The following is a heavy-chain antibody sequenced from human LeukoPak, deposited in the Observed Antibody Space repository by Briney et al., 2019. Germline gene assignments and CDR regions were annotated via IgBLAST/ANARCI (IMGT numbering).Heavy chain of an antibody. CDR1: GITFSSYA. CDR3: AKGNDFWSGSQIDY. D-gene: IGHD3-3*01. Sequence: PGGSLRLSCAASGITFSSYAMSWVRQAPGKGLEWVSGISGSGGSTHYADSVKGRFTISRDNSKNTLYLQMNSLRAEDTAIYYCAKGNDFWSGSQIDYWGQGTLVTISS. V-gene: IGHV3-23*01. J-gene: IGHJ4*02. CDR2: ISGSGGST.